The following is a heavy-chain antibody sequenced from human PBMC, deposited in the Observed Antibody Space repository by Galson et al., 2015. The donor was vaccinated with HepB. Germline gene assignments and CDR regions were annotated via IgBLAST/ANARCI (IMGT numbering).Heavy chain of an antibody. D-gene: IGHD4-17*01. CDR2: ISSSTIYT. CDR3: ARVADSDYGDHSHFDS. J-gene: IGHJ4*02. Sequence: SLRLSCAASGFTFSDYYMSWIRQAPGKGLEWLSYISSSTIYTNYADSVKGRFTISRDNVKNSMYLQMNRLRGEDTAVYYCARVADSDYGDHSHFDSWGQGTLVTVSS. CDR1: GFTFSDYY. V-gene: IGHV3-11*06.